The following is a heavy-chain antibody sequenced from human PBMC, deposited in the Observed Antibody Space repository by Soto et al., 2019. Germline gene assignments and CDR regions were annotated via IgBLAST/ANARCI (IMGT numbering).Heavy chain of an antibody. J-gene: IGHJ6*02. CDR1: GGSFSGYY. CDR2: INHSGST. V-gene: IGHV4-34*01. D-gene: IGHD3-10*01. Sequence: SETLSLTCAVYGGSFSGYYWSWIRQPPGKGLEWIGEINHSGSTNYNPSLKSRVTISVDTSKNQFSLKLSSVTAADTAVYYCARGGYGSGSYYTLYYYYYGMDVWGQGTTVNVS. CDR3: ARGGYGSGSYYTLYYYYYGMDV.